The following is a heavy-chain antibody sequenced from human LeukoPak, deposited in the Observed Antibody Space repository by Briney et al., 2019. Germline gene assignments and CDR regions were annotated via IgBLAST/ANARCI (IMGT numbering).Heavy chain of an antibody. D-gene: IGHD4-23*01. CDR1: GYTFTGYY. CDR3: AREYGLDYGGNFNAFDI. J-gene: IGHJ3*02. V-gene: IGHV1-2*04. CDR2: INPNSGGT. Sequence: ASVKVSCKASGYTFTGYYMHWVRQAPGQGLEWVGWINPNSGGTNYAQKFQGWVTMTRDTSISTAYMELSRLRSDDTAVYYCAREYGLDYGGNFNAFDIWGQGTMVTVSS.